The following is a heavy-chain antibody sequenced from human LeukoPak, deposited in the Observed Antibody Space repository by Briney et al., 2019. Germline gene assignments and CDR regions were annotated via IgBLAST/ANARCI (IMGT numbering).Heavy chain of an antibody. CDR1: GFTVSSNY. Sequence: GGSLRLSCAASGFTVSSNYMSWVRQAPGKGLEWGSVIYSGGSTYDADSVKGRFSISRDNSKNTLHLQMNSLRAEDTAVYYCASGARPIDYWGQGTLVTVSS. D-gene: IGHD6-6*01. CDR3: ASGARPIDY. CDR2: IYSGGST. V-gene: IGHV3-66*01. J-gene: IGHJ4*02.